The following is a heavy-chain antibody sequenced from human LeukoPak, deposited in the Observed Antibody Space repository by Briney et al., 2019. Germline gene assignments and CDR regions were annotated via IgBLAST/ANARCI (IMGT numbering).Heavy chain of an antibody. Sequence: PSETLPLTCTVSGGSISSYYWSWIRQPPGKGLEWIGYIYYSGSTNYNPSLKSRVTISVDTSENQFSLKLRSVTAADTAVYYCATYYYDSSGYYYFDYWGQGTLVTVSS. CDR2: IYYSGST. D-gene: IGHD3-22*01. V-gene: IGHV4-59*01. J-gene: IGHJ4*02. CDR1: GGSISSYY. CDR3: ATYYYDSSGYYYFDY.